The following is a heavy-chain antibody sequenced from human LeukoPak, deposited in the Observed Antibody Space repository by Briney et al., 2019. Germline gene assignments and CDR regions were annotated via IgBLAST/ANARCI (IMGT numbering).Heavy chain of an antibody. CDR1: GFTFTTYW. Sequence: GGSLRLSCAASGFTFTTYWMSWVRQAPGKGLEWVANIKQDGTEKYYMDSVKGRFTIFRDNAKNSLDLQMSSLRADDTAVYYCARVAAAVPDQWGQGTLVTVSS. CDR3: ARVAAAVPDQ. D-gene: IGHD6-13*01. J-gene: IGHJ5*02. CDR2: IKQDGTEK. V-gene: IGHV3-7*04.